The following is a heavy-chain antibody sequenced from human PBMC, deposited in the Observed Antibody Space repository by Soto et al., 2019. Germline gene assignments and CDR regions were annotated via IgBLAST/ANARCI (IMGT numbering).Heavy chain of an antibody. D-gene: IGHD2-2*01. Sequence: GESLKISCKGSGYSFTSYWIGWVRQMPGKGLEWMGIIYPGDSDTRYSPSFQGQVTISADKSISTAYLQWSSLKASDTAMYYCARLGDYCSSTSCHYYYYYGMDVWGQGTTVTVSS. CDR3: ARLGDYCSSTSCHYYYYYGMDV. J-gene: IGHJ6*02. CDR1: GYSFTSYW. V-gene: IGHV5-51*01. CDR2: IYPGDSDT.